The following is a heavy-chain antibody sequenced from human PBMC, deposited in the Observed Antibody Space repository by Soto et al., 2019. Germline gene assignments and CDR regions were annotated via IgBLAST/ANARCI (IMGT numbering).Heavy chain of an antibody. CDR3: ARVGVRRDLTQKKASGLGNYYYYMDV. CDR2: IYSGGST. V-gene: IGHV3-53*04. CDR1: GFTVSSNY. Sequence: GGSLRLSCAASGFTVSSNYMSWVRQAPGKGLEWVSVIYSGGSTYYADSVKGRFTISRHNSKNTQYLQMNSPRAEDTAVYYCARVGVRRDLTQKKASGLGNYYYYMDVWGKGTTVTVSS. J-gene: IGHJ6*03. D-gene: IGHD1-26*01.